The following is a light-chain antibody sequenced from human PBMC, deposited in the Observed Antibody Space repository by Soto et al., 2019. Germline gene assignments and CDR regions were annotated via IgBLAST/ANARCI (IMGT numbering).Light chain of an antibody. J-gene: IGLJ3*02. Sequence: QSVLTQPPSASGSPGQSVTISCTGTSSDVGGYNYVSWYQQHQGKAPKLMIYEVTKRPSGVPDRFSGSKSGNTASLTVSGLQAEDEADYYCSSFAGSSNLVFGGGTKLTVL. V-gene: IGLV2-8*01. CDR2: EVT. CDR1: SSDVGGYNY. CDR3: SSFAGSSNLV.